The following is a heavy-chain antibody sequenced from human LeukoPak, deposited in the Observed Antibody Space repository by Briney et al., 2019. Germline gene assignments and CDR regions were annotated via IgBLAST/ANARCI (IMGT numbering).Heavy chain of an antibody. J-gene: IGHJ5*02. CDR1: GFTVSSNY. CDR3: ARDPSNWGGEYWFDP. Sequence: GGSLRLSCAASGFTVSSNYMSWVRQAPGKGLEWVSVIYSGGSTYYADSVKGRFTISRDNSKNTLYLQMNSLRVEDTAVYYCARDPSNWGGEYWFDPWGQGPLVTVSS. D-gene: IGHD7-27*01. V-gene: IGHV3-53*01. CDR2: IYSGGST.